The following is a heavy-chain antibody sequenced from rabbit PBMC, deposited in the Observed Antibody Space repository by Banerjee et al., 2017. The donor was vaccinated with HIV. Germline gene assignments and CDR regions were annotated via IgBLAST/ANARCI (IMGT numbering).Heavy chain of an antibody. CDR1: GFSFSSSYY. CDR2: IYAGSSGST. D-gene: IGHD4-1*01. CDR3: ARDLAGVIGWNFGL. J-gene: IGHJ4*01. V-gene: IGHV1S45*01. Sequence: QEQLVESGGGLVQPEGSLTLTCTVSGFSFSSSYYMCWVRQAPGKGLEWIACIYAGSSGSTYYASWAKGRFTISKASWTTVTLQMTSLTAADTATYFCARDLAGVIGWNFGLWGPGTLVTVS.